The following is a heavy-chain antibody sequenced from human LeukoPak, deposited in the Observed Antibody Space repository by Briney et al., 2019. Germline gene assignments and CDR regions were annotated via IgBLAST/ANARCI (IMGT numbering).Heavy chain of an antibody. V-gene: IGHV3-23*01. Sequence: GSLRLSCAASGFTFSSYAMSWVRQAPGKGLEWVSTISGSGGSTYYADSVKGRFTISRDNSKNTLYLQMNSLRAEDTAIYYCAKDQGSGRGSYYYYGMDVWGQGTTVTVSS. CDR2: ISGSGGST. J-gene: IGHJ6*02. CDR1: GFTFSSYA. CDR3: AKDQGSGRGSYYYYGMDV. D-gene: IGHD3-10*01.